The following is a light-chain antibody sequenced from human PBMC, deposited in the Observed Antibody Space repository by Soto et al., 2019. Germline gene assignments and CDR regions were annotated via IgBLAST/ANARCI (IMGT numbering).Light chain of an antibody. CDR1: QSVSSN. V-gene: IGKV3-15*01. CDR2: GAY. CDR3: QQYHNWPRT. J-gene: IGKJ2*01. Sequence: EIVMTQSPATLSVSPGERATVSCRSSQSVSSNLAWYQQKPGQAPRLLIYGAYTKATGIPARFSGSGSGTEFTLTIGILQSEDFALYYCQQYHNWPRTFGQGTKLEIK.